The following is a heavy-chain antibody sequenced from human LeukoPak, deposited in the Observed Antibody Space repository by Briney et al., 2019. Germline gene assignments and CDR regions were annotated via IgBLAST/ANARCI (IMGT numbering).Heavy chain of an antibody. V-gene: IGHV4-39*01. J-gene: IGHJ4*02. D-gene: IGHD3-9*01. CDR1: GGSISSSSYH. Sequence: SETLSLTCTVSGGSISSSSYHWGWIRQPPGKGLEWIGSIYYSGSTYYNPSLKSRVTISVDTSKNQFSLKLSSVTAADTAVYYCARVLRYFDWLSVDSSYFDYWGQGTLVTVSS. CDR3: ARVLRYFDWLSVDSSYFDY. CDR2: IYYSGST.